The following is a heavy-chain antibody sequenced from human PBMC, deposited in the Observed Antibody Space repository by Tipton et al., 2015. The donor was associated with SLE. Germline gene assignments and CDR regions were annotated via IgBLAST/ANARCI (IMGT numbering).Heavy chain of an antibody. CDR2: ISWNSGSI. D-gene: IGHD2-21*01. CDR3: AKTLVVVIARGYFDL. Sequence: RSLRLSCAASGFTFDDYAMHWVRQAPGKGLEWVSGISWNSGSIGYADSVKGRFTISRDNAKNSLYLQMNSLRAEDTALYYCAKTLVVVIARGYFDLWGRGTLVTVSS. CDR1: GFTFDDYA. J-gene: IGHJ2*01. V-gene: IGHV3-9*01.